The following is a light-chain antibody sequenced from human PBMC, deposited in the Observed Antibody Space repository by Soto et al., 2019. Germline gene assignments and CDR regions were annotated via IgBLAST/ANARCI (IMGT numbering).Light chain of an antibody. CDR3: CSYAGRSTWV. Sequence: QSVLTQPASVSGSPGQSITISCTGTNSDVGNYDLVSWYRQDPGQAPKLLLYEASNRPSGVSTRFSGSKSGNTDSLTISGLQAEDESDYYCCSYAGRSTWVFGGGTKLTVL. J-gene: IGLJ3*02. V-gene: IGLV2-23*01. CDR2: EAS. CDR1: NSDVGNYDL.